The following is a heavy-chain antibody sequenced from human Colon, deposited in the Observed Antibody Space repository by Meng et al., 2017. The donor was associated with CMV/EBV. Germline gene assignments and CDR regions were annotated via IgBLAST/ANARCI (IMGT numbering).Heavy chain of an antibody. D-gene: IGHD1-26*01. CDR2: IIPIFGTA. V-gene: IGHV1-69*12. CDR3: ARDIDSAEGY. Sequence: QAQVGQAGAEVKKPGSSVKVSCKASGGTFSSNAISWVRQAPGQGLEWMGGIIPIFGTANYAQKFQGRVTITADESTSTAYMELSSLRSEDTAVYYCARDIDSAEGYWGQGTLVTVSS. CDR1: GGTFSSNA. J-gene: IGHJ4*02.